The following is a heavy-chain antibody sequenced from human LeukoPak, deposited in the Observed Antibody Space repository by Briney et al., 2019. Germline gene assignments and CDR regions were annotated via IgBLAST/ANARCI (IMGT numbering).Heavy chain of an antibody. D-gene: IGHD3-3*01. Sequence: SQTLSLTCTVSGGSISSGDYYWSWIRQPPGKGLEWFGYIYYSGSTYYNPSLKSRVTISVDTSKNQFSLKLSSVTAADTAVYYCARNYDFWSGKNYYYYYMDVWGKGTTVTVSS. J-gene: IGHJ6*03. CDR1: GGSISSGDYY. CDR2: IYYSGST. CDR3: ARNYDFWSGKNYYYYYMDV. V-gene: IGHV4-30-4*08.